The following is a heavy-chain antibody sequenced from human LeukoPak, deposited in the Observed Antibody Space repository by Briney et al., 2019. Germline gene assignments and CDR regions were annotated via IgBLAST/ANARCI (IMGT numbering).Heavy chain of an antibody. CDR3: ARDGYYDFWSGYYAHGGYFDY. D-gene: IGHD3-3*01. CDR1: GYTFTSYG. V-gene: IGHV1-18*01. Sequence: ASVKVSCKASGYTFTSYGISWVRQAPGQGLEWMGWISAYNGNTNYAQKLQGRVTMTTDTSTSTAYMELRSLRSDDTAVYYCARDGYYDFWSGYYAHGGYFDYWGQGTLVTVSS. J-gene: IGHJ4*02. CDR2: ISAYNGNT.